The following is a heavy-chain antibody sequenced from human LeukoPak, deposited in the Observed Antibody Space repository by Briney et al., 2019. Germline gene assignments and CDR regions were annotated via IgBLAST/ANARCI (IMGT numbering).Heavy chain of an antibody. D-gene: IGHD6-6*01. V-gene: IGHV1-18*01. Sequence: ASVKVSCKASGYTFTSYGISWVRQAPGQGLEWMGWISAYNGNTNYAQKLQGRATMTTDTSTSTAYMELRSLRSDDTAVYYCARDRGIAARPSWFDPWGQGTLVTVSS. CDR3: ARDRGIAARPSWFDP. CDR1: GYTFTSYG. J-gene: IGHJ5*02. CDR2: ISAYNGNT.